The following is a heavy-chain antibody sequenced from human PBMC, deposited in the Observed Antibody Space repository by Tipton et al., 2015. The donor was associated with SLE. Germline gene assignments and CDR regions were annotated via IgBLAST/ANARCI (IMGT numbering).Heavy chain of an antibody. CDR2: VLHSGST. CDR1: GGSFSGYY. CDR3: ARLAESPGYFDL. Sequence: TLSLTCTVSGGSFSGYYWTFIRQPPGRGLEWIGEVLHSGSTNYNPSLKSRVIISVDTSKNHFSLKLSSMTAADTAVYYCARLAESPGYFDLWGRGTLVTVSS. V-gene: IGHV4-34*12. D-gene: IGHD5-24*01. J-gene: IGHJ2*01.